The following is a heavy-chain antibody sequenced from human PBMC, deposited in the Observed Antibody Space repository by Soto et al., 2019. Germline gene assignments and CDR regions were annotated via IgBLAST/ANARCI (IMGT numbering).Heavy chain of an antibody. D-gene: IGHD5-18*01. CDR1: GGSISSSNW. J-gene: IGHJ4*02. CDR2: IYHSGST. CDR3: ARVSDTANSAY. V-gene: IGHV4-4*02. Sequence: QVQLQESGPGLVKPSGTLSLTCAVSGGSISSSNWWSWVRQPPGKGLEWIGEIYHSGSTNHNPSLKSGVTISVDKSKNQLSLKLSSVSAADTAVYYCARVSDTANSAYWGQETQVTVSS.